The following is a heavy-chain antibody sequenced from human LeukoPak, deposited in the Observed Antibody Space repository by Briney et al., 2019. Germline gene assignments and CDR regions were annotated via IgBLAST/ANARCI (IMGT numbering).Heavy chain of an antibody. Sequence: SETLSLTCAVYGGSFSGYYWSWIRQPPGKGLEWIGEINHSGSTNYNPSLKSRVTISVDTSKNQFSLKLSSVTAADTAVYYCAGYYCDSSGHHTTNWFDPWGQGTLVTVSS. V-gene: IGHV4-34*01. D-gene: IGHD3-22*01. CDR1: GGSFSGYY. J-gene: IGHJ5*02. CDR2: INHSGST. CDR3: AGYYCDSSGHHTTNWFDP.